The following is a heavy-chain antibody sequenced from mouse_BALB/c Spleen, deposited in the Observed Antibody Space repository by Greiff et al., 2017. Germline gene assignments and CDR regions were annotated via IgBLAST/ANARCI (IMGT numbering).Heavy chain of an antibody. CDR3: ARHGGYDWFAY. CDR1: GFAFSSYD. V-gene: IGHV5-12-1*01. D-gene: IGHD2-2*01. CDR2: ISSGGGST. J-gene: IGHJ3*01. Sequence: EVQLQQSGGGLVKPGGSLKLSCAASGFAFSSYDMSWVRQTPEKRLEWVAYISSGGGSTYYPDTVKGRFTISRDNAKNTLYLQMSSLKSEDTAMYYCARHGGYDWFAYWGQGTLVTVSA.